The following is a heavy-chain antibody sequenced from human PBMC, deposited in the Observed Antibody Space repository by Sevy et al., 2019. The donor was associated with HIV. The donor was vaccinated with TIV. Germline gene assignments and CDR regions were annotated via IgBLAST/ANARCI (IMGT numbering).Heavy chain of an antibody. V-gene: IGHV3-30*04. CDR2: ISYDGSNK. Sequence: GGSLRLSCAASGFTFSSYAMHWVRQAPGKGLEWVAVISYDGSNKYYADSVKGRFTISRDNSKNTLYLQMNSLRSEDTAVYYCARDSFQELQLWLSSPYYYYYGIDVWGQGTTVTVSS. J-gene: IGHJ6*02. CDR3: ARDSFQELQLWLSSPYYYYYGIDV. D-gene: IGHD5-18*01. CDR1: GFTFSSYA.